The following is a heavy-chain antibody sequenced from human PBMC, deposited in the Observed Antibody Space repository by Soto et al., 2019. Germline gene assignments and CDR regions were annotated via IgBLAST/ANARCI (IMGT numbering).Heavy chain of an antibody. CDR2: IYSGGST. CDR1: GFTVSTNY. Sequence: GGSLRLSCAASGFTVSTNYMTWVRQAPGKGLEWVSVIYSGGSTYYADSVKGRFTISSHSSNNTLYLQMNSLRAEDTAVYYCARVRRYCSGDTCYSGGDWLDPWGQGTLVTVSS. V-gene: IGHV3-53*04. D-gene: IGHD2-15*01. J-gene: IGHJ5*02. CDR3: ARVRRYCSGDTCYSGGDWLDP.